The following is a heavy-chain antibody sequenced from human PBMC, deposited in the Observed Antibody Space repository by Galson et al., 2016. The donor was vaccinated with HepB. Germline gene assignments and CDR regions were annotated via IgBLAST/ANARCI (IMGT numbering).Heavy chain of an antibody. V-gene: IGHV5-51*01. Sequence: QSGAEVKKPGESLKISCKGSGYSFTSYWIGWVRQMPGKGLEWMGIIYPGDSDTRYSPSFQGQVTISADKSISTAYLQWSSLKASDTAMDYCARHAATVTTSDYYFDYWGQGTLVTVSS. CDR2: IYPGDSDT. CDR1: GYSFTSYW. D-gene: IGHD4-17*01. CDR3: ARHAATVTTSDYYFDY. J-gene: IGHJ4*02.